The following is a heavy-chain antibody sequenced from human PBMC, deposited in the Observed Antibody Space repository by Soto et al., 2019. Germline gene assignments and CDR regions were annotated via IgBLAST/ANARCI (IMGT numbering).Heavy chain of an antibody. Sequence: PGGSLRLSCAASGFTFSSYGMHWVRQAPGKGLEWVAVISYDGSNKYYADSVKGRFTISRDNSKNTLYLQMSSLRAEDTAVYYCAKELDTKAYYYDSSGCFDYWGQGTLVTAPQ. CDR1: GFTFSSYG. CDR3: AKELDTKAYYYDSSGCFDY. V-gene: IGHV3-30*18. CDR2: ISYDGSNK. D-gene: IGHD3-22*01. J-gene: IGHJ4*02.